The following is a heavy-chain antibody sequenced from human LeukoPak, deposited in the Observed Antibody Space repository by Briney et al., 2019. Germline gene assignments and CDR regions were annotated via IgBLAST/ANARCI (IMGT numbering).Heavy chain of an antibody. V-gene: IGHV4-39*07. CDR1: GGSITSTNYY. CDR2: IYYSGST. D-gene: IGHD3-10*01. CDR3: ARAETWYYGSGVALQQFDP. Sequence: SETLSLTCTVSGGSITSTNYYWGWIRQPPGKGLECIGNIYYSGSTNYNPSLKSRVTISVDTSKNQFSLKLSSVTAADTAVYYCARAETWYYGSGVALQQFDPWGQGTLVTVSS. J-gene: IGHJ5*02.